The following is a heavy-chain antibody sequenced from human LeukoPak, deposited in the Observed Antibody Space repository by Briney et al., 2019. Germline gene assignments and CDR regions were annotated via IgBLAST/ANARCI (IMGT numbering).Heavy chain of an antibody. Sequence: PSETLSLTCTVSGGSISSYYWSWIRQPPGKGLEWIGYIYYSGSTNYNPSLKSRVTISVDTSKNQFSLKLSSVTAADTAVYYCARQKYTGDDYWGQGTLVTVSS. D-gene: IGHD3-16*01. J-gene: IGHJ4*02. CDR2: IYYSGST. V-gene: IGHV4-59*08. CDR3: ARQKYTGDDY. CDR1: GGSISSYY.